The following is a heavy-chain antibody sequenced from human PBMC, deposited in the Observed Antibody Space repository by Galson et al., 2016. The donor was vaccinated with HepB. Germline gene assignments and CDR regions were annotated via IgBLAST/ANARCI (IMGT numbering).Heavy chain of an antibody. CDR3: AKVMKGSGWSGGWDH. Sequence: SLRLSCAASGFTFSSYDMGWVRQAPGEGLEWVSRISGSGDNTYYAASVKGRFTISRDNSWNMLYLQMNNLRAEDTAIYYCAKVMKGSGWSGGWDHWGQGTLVTVSS. D-gene: IGHD6-19*01. CDR1: GFTFSSYD. V-gene: IGHV3-23*01. CDR2: ISGSGDNT. J-gene: IGHJ4*02.